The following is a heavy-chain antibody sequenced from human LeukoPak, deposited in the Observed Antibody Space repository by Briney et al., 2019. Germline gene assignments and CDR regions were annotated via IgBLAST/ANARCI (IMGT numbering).Heavy chain of an antibody. CDR3: ASNSSSWYGAYY. Sequence: PSETLSLTCTVSGGSISSSSYYWGWIRQPPGKGLEWIGNIYYSGSTYYNPSLKSRVTISIDTSKNQFSLKLSSVTAADTAKYYCASNSSSWYGAYYWGQGTPVTVSS. D-gene: IGHD6-13*01. V-gene: IGHV4-39*01. CDR2: IYYSGST. CDR1: GGSISSSSYY. J-gene: IGHJ4*02.